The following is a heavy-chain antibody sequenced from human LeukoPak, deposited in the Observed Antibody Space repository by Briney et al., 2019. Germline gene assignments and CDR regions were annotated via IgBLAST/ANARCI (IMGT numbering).Heavy chain of an antibody. J-gene: IGHJ4*02. CDR3: ARGIPEYYDFWSGYYIGYYFDY. CDR2: INHSGST. Sequence: SETLSLTCAVYGGSFSSYYWSWVRQPPGKGLEWIGEINHSGSTNYNPSLKSRVTISVDTSKNQFSLKLSSVTAADTAVYYCARGIPEYYDFWSGYYIGYYFDYWGQGTLVTVSS. D-gene: IGHD3-3*01. CDR1: GGSFSSYY. V-gene: IGHV4-34*01.